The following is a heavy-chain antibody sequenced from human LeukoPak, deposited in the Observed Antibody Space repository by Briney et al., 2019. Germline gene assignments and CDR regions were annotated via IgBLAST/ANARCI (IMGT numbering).Heavy chain of an antibody. J-gene: IGHJ4*02. V-gene: IGHV3-48*01. D-gene: IGHD5-24*01. CDR1: GFTFSDYS. Sequence: GGSLRLSCAASGFTFSDYSMNWVRQAPGKGLEWISYIGIDSGTTNYADSVKGRFTISGDKAKHSLYLQMNSLRVEDTAVYYCARDYKYAFDNWGQGTLVTVSS. CDR3: ARDYKYAFDN. CDR2: IGIDSGTT.